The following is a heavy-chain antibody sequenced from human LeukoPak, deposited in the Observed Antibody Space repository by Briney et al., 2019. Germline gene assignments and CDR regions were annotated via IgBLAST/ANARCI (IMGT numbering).Heavy chain of an antibody. V-gene: IGHV3-53*01. J-gene: IGHJ4*02. CDR2: IYSGGST. CDR3: TREGIAAAWEDFDY. D-gene: IGHD6-13*01. CDR1: GFIVSSNY. Sequence: GGSLRLSCAASGFIVSSNYMSWVRQAPGKGLEWVSVIYSGGSTYYADSVKGRFTISRDNSKNTLYLQMNSLRAEDTAVYYCTREGIAAAWEDFDYWGQGTLVTVSS.